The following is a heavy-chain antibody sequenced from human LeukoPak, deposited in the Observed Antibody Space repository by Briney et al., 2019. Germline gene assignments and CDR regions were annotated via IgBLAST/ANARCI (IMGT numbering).Heavy chain of an antibody. CDR1: GGSISTYY. D-gene: IGHD5-12*01. J-gene: IGHJ4*02. Sequence: PSETLSLTCTLSGGSISTYYWSWIRHPPREGVEWIGYIYHSGSTSYNPSLKSRVTISVDTSKNQFSLKLSSVTAADTAVYYCARGGGYASPIGYWGQGALVTVSS. CDR2: IYHSGST. CDR3: ARGGGYASPIGY. V-gene: IGHV4-59*01.